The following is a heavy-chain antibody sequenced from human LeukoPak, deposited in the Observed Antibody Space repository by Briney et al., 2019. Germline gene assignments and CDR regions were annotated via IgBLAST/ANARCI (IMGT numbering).Heavy chain of an antibody. J-gene: IGHJ3*02. CDR1: GFTFSSYS. CDR2: ISSSSSYI. D-gene: IGHD7-27*01. CDR3: ARVSGEGAFDI. Sequence: GGSLRLSCAASGFTFSSYSMNWVRQAPGKGLEWVSSISSSSSYIYYADSVKGRFTISRDNAKNSLYLQMNSLRAEDTAVYYCARVSGEGAFDIWGQGTMVTVSS. V-gene: IGHV3-21*01.